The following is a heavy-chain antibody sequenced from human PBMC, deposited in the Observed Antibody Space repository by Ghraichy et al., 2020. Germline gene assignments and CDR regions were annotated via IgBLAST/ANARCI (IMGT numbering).Heavy chain of an antibody. Sequence: GGSLRLSCAASGFTFSNTGMMWVRQAPGKGLEWVGRILSKTNGWITDYTAPVKGRFSISRDDSKNTLYLQMNSLKTEDTAVYYCVRDWFIDYWGQGTLVTVSS. V-gene: IGHV3-15*01. J-gene: IGHJ4*02. CDR3: VRDWFIDY. CDR2: ILSKTNGWIT. D-gene: IGHD3/OR15-3a*01. CDR1: GFTFSNTG.